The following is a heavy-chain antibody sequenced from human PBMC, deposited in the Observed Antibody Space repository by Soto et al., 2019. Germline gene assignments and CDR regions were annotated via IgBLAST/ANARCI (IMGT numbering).Heavy chain of an antibody. Sequence: KSSETLSLTCTVSGGSVTNSSYYWGWIRQSPGKGLEWIGSVYYRGRSYSKSSVKSRVTISVETSKNQFSLNLNSVTASDTAVYFCVRQRNTVITQAYFDYWGQGALVTVSS. J-gene: IGHJ4*02. D-gene: IGHD1-20*01. V-gene: IGHV4-39*01. CDR1: GGSVTNSSYY. CDR3: VRQRNTVITQAYFDY. CDR2: VYYRGRS.